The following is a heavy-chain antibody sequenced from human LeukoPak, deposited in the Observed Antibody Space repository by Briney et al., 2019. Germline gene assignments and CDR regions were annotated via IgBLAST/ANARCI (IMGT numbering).Heavy chain of an antibody. CDR3: ARDGLAAGATTIFDY. CDR2: IHYSGST. J-gene: IGHJ4*02. CDR1: GGSISSSSYY. D-gene: IGHD1-26*01. Sequence: PSETLSLTCTVSGGSISSSSYYWGWIRQPPEKGLEWIGSIHYSGSTKYNPSLESRVTISLDTSKNQVSLKLNSVTAADTAVFYCARDGLAAGATTIFDYWGQGTLVTVSS. V-gene: IGHV4-39*02.